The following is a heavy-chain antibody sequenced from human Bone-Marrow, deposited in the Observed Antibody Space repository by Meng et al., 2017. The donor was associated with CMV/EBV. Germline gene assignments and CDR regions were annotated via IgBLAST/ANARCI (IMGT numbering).Heavy chain of an antibody. CDR1: GFTVSSNY. J-gene: IGHJ4*02. Sequence: GGSLRLSCAASGFTVSSNYMSWVRQAPGKGLECVSVIYSAGSTYYADSVKGRFTISRDNSKNTLYLQMNSLRAEDTAVYYCARDSPDYGDYLSDYWGQGVLVTVSS. CDR3: ARDSPDYGDYLSDY. D-gene: IGHD4-17*01. CDR2: IYSAGST. V-gene: IGHV3-53*01.